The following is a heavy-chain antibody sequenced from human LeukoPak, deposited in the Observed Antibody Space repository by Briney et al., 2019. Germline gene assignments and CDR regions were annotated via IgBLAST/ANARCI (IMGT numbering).Heavy chain of an antibody. CDR2: IYYTGDT. CDR1: GGSISPYY. J-gene: IGHJ4*02. Sequence: SETLSLTCSVSGGSISPYYWSWIRQPPGKGLEWIGYIYYTGDTNYHPSLKSRVTISVDTSKNQFSLRLSSLTAADTAVYYCTRGTVTINYFDYWGQGTLVTVSS. CDR3: TRGTVTINYFDY. V-gene: IGHV4-59*01. D-gene: IGHD4-17*01.